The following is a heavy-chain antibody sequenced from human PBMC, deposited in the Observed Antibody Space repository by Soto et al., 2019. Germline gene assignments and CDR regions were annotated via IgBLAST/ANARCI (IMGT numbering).Heavy chain of an antibody. CDR1: GFTFSSYS. J-gene: IGHJ4*02. D-gene: IGHD3-10*01. Sequence: GGSLRLSCAASGFTFSSYSMNWVRQAPGKGLEWVSYISSSSSTIYYADSVKGRFTISRDNAKNSLYLQMNSLRAEDTAVYYCARDFYYYGSGSTRKLVDYWGQGTLVTVSS. CDR3: ARDFYYYGSGSTRKLVDY. V-gene: IGHV3-48*01. CDR2: ISSSSSTI.